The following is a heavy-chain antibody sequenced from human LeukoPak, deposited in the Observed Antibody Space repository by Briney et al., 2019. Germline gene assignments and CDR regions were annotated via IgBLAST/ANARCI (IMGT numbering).Heavy chain of an antibody. CDR2: INHSGST. D-gene: IGHD3-3*01. CDR1: GGSFSGYY. J-gene: IGHJ5*02. CDR3: ARAAHLRFLEENWFDP. Sequence: SETLSLTCAVYGGSFSGYYWSWIRQPPGKGLEWIEEINHSGSTNYNPSLKSRVTISVDTSKNQFSLKLSSVTAADTAVYYCARAAHLRFLEENWFDPWGQGTLVTVSS. V-gene: IGHV4-34*01.